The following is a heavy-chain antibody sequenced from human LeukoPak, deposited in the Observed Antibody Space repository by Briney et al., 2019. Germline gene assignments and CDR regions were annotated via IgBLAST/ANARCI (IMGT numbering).Heavy chain of an antibody. CDR2: IYYSGST. CDR3: ARGPHDYGDY. Sequence: SETLSLTCTVSGGSISSGDYYWSWIRQPPGKGLEWIGYIYYSGSTYYNPSLKSRVTISVDTSKNQFSLKLSSVTAADTAVYCCARGPHDYGDYWGQGTLVTVSS. V-gene: IGHV4-30-4*01. J-gene: IGHJ4*02. CDR1: GGSISSGDYY.